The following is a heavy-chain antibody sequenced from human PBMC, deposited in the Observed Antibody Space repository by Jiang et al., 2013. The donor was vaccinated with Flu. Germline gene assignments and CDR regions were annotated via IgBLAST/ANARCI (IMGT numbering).Heavy chain of an antibody. CDR3: ARHEGGWYSDY. D-gene: IGHD6-19*01. V-gene: IGHV4-39*01. CDR1: GGSISSSSYY. CDR2: IYYSGST. J-gene: IGHJ4*02. Sequence: LLKPSETLSLTCTVSGGSISSSSYYWGWIRQPPGKGLEWIGSIYYSGSTYYNPSLKSRVTISVDTSKNQFSLKLSSVTAADTAVYYCARHEGGWYSDYWGQGTLVTVSS.